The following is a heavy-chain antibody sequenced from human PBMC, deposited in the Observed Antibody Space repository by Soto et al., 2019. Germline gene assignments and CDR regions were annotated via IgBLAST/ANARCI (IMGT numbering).Heavy chain of an antibody. J-gene: IGHJ3*02. V-gene: IGHV4-61*08. CDR2: IYYSGST. CDR3: ARDRGGYYDSSGPI. Sequence: SETLSLTCTVSGGSISSGGYYWSWIRQHPGKGLEWIGYIYYSGSTYYNPSLKSRVTISVDTSKNQFSLKLSSVTAADTAVYYCARDRGGYYDSSGPIWGQGTMVTVSS. D-gene: IGHD3-22*01. CDR1: GGSISSGGYY.